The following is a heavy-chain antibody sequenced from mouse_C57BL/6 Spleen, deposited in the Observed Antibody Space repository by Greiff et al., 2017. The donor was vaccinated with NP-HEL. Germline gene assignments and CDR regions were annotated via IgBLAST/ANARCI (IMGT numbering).Heavy chain of an antibody. V-gene: IGHV5-9-1*02. J-gene: IGHJ3*01. CDR1: GFTFSSYA. Sequence: DVQLQESGEGLVKPGGSLKLSCAASGFTFSSYAMSWVRQTPEKRLEWVAYISSGGDYIYYADTVKGRFTISRDNARNTLYLQMSSLKSEDTAMYYCTRDDGYEAYWGQGTLVTVSA. CDR2: ISSGGDYI. CDR3: TRDDGYEAY. D-gene: IGHD2-3*01.